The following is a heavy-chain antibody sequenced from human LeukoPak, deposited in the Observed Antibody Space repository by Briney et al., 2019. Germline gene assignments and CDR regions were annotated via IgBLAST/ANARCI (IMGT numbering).Heavy chain of an antibody. D-gene: IGHD6-13*01. J-gene: IGHJ6*03. V-gene: IGHV4-61*02. CDR2: IYNSEST. Sequence: SQTLSLTCTVSGGSISSGNYYWSWIRQPAGKGLEWIGRIYNSESTNYNPSLKSRVTISVDTSKNQFSLKLSSVTAADTAVYYCARSHSSRYYYYMDVWGKGTTVTVSS. CDR3: ARSHSSRYYYYMDV. CDR1: GGSISSGNYY.